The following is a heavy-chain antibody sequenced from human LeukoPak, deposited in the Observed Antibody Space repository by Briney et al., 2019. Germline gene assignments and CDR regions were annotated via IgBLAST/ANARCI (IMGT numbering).Heavy chain of an antibody. V-gene: IGHV1-18*01. Sequence: GASVKVSCKASGYTFTSYGISWVRQAPGQGLEWMGWISAYNGNTNYAQKLQGRVTMTTDTSTSTAYMELRSLRSDDTAVYYCARDSMTTFGGVLVGSDYWGQGTLVTVSS. D-gene: IGHD3-16*01. CDR2: ISAYNGNT. CDR3: ARDSMTTFGGVLVGSDY. J-gene: IGHJ4*02. CDR1: GYTFTSYG.